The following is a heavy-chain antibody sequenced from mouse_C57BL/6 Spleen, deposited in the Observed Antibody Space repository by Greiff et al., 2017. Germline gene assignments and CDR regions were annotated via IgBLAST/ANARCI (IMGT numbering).Heavy chain of an antibody. CDR2: INPGDGGT. J-gene: IGHJ3*01. CDR3: AGEPYCDYDGFAY. D-gene: IGHD2-4*01. CDR1: GYAFSSSW. V-gene: IGHV1-82*01. Sequence: VQRVESGPELVKPGASVKISCKASGYAFSSSWMNWVKQRPGKGLEWIGRINPGDGGTNYNGKFKGKATLTADKSSNTAYLQLSSLTSEDSAVYVYAGEPYCDYDGFAYWGQGTLVTVSA.